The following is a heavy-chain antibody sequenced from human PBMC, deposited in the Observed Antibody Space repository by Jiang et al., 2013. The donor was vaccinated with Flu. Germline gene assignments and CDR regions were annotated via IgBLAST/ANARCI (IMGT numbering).Heavy chain of an antibody. J-gene: IGHJ4*02. CDR3: ARLQQLPFLRLDY. D-gene: IGHD6-13*01. Sequence: KPSETLSLTCTVSGGSISSSSYYWGWIRQPPGKGLEWIGSIYYSGSTYYNPSLKSRVTISVDTSKNQFSLKLSSVTAADTAVYYCARLQQLPFLRLDYWGQGTLVTVSS. CDR2: IYYSGST. CDR1: GGSISSSSYY. V-gene: IGHV4-39*01.